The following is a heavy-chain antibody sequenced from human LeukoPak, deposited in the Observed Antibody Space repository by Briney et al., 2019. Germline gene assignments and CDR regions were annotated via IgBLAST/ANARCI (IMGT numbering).Heavy chain of an antibody. CDR3: AKDSAFFGSSGDLDY. CDR1: GFTFSSYD. Sequence: GRSLRLSCAASGFTFSSYDMSWVRQAPGKGLEWLAFISSDGSNKSHADSVKGRFTISRDNSKNTLYLYMNSLRADDTAVYYCAKDSAFFGSSGDLDYWGQGTLVTVSS. D-gene: IGHD6-19*01. CDR2: ISSDGSNK. V-gene: IGHV3-30*18. J-gene: IGHJ4*02.